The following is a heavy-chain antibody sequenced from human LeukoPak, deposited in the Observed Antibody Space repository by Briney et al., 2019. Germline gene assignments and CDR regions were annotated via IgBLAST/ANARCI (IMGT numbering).Heavy chain of an antibody. J-gene: IGHJ4*02. CDR3: ARDLTGAVFDF. V-gene: IGHV3-74*01. Sequence: WGSLRLSCAASGFTFSRYWMHWVRQVPGKGLVCVSRITSDGSSTSYADSVRGRFTISRDNAKNTVYLQMNSLRAEDTAVYYCARDLTGAVFDFWGQGTLVTVSS. CDR2: ITSDGSST. CDR1: GFTFSRYW. D-gene: IGHD1-26*01.